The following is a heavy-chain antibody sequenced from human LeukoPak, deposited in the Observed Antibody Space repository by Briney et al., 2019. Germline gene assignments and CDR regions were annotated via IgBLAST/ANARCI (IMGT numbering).Heavy chain of an antibody. CDR3: ARGGRDSSGWYVHY. V-gene: IGHV4-59*01. J-gene: IGHJ4*02. D-gene: IGHD6-19*01. CDR1: GGSISSYY. CDR2: IYYSGST. Sequence: MASETLSLTCTVSGGSISSYYWSWLRQPPGKGLEWLGYIYYSGSTNYNPSLKSRVTISVDTSKNQFSLKLSSVTAADTAVYYCARGGRDSSGWYVHYWGQGTLVTVSS.